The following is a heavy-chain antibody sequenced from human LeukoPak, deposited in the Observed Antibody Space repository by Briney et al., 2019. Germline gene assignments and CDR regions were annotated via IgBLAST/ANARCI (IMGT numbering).Heavy chain of an antibody. CDR1: GYTFTKYY. V-gene: IGHV1-46*01. D-gene: IGHD3-16*01. Sequence: ASVKVPCKASGYTFTKYYIHWVRQAPGQGLEWMGVINPSGGNTDYAQEFQGRVTLTMDTSTSTVYMELSSLTSEDTAVYYCARQGGGGYWYFDLWGRGTLITVSS. J-gene: IGHJ2*01. CDR2: INPSGGNT. CDR3: ARQGGGGYWYFDL.